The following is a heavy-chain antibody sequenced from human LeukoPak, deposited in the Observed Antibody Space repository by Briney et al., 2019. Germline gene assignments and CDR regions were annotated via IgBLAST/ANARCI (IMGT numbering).Heavy chain of an antibody. CDR2: IKQDGSEK. J-gene: IGHJ6*03. V-gene: IGHV3-7*01. D-gene: IGHD6-6*01. Sequence: PGGSLRLSCAASGFTFDKAWMTWVRQAPGKGLEWVANIKQDGSEKYYVDSVKGRFTISRDNAKNSLYLQMNSLRAEDTAVYYCARADSSIAARLSRSSIFNYYYYMDVWGKGTTVTVSS. CDR1: GFTFDKAW. CDR3: ARADSSIAARLSRSSIFNYYYYMDV.